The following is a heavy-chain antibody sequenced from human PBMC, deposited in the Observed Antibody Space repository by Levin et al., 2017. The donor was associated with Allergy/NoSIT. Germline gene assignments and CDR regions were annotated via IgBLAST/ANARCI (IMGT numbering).Heavy chain of an antibody. CDR1: GFTFSSYS. Sequence: LSLTCAASGFTFSSYSMNWVRPAPGKGLEWVSSISSSSSYIYYADSVKGRFTISRDNAKNSLYLQMNSLRAEDTAVYYCARTYYYDSSGYRNDAFDIWGQGTMVTVSS. J-gene: IGHJ3*02. V-gene: IGHV3-21*01. CDR2: ISSSSSYI. D-gene: IGHD3-22*01. CDR3: ARTYYYDSSGYRNDAFDI.